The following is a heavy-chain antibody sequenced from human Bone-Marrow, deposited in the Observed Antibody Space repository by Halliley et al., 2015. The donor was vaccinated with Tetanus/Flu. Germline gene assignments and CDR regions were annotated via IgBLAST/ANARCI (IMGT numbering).Heavy chain of an antibody. V-gene: IGHV1-69*01. CDR2: IIPIFGST. CDR1: GGTFSSYE. Sequence: QLVQSGAEVKKPGSSVKVSCKASGGTFSSYEISWVRQAPGQGLEWMGGIIPIFGSTTYAQKFQGRVTITADVSTITAYMELSSLQAAATSLCFRGRGPFGVYFSRSGTDVWGPATTVSVSS. CDR3: GRGPFGVYFSRSGTDV. J-gene: IGHJ6*02. D-gene: IGHD3-16*01.